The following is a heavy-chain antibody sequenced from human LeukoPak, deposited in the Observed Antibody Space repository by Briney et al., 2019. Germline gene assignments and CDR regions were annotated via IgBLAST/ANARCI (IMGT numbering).Heavy chain of an antibody. V-gene: IGHV3-23*01. CDR3: AKDPVNGYSSGWYSLPFDY. CDR2: ISGSGGST. CDR1: GFTFSSYA. J-gene: IGHJ4*02. D-gene: IGHD6-19*01. Sequence: GGSLRLSCAASGFTFSSYAMSWVRQAPGKGLEWVSAISGSGGSTYYADSVKGRFTISRDNSKSTLYLQMNSLRAEDTAVYYCAKDPVNGYSSGWYSLPFDYWGQGTLVTVSS.